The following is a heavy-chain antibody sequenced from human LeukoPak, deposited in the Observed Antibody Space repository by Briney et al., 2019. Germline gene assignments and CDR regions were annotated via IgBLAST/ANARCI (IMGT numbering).Heavy chain of an antibody. V-gene: IGHV4-59*12. J-gene: IGHJ4*02. CDR1: GGSISSYY. D-gene: IGHD1-26*01. CDR2: IYYSGST. CDR3: ARSRVGATWGFDY. Sequence: SETLSLTCTVSGGSISSYYWSWIRQPPGKGLEWIGYIYYSGSTNYNPSLKSRVTMSVDTSKNQFSLKLSSVTAADTAVYYCARSRVGATWGFDYWGQGTLVTVSS.